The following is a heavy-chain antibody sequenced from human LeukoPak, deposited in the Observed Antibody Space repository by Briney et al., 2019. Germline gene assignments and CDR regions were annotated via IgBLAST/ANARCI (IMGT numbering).Heavy chain of an antibody. CDR2: ISGSGGST. V-gene: IGHV3-23*01. D-gene: IGHD1-26*01. Sequence: GGSLRLSCAASGFTFSSYAMSWVRQAPGKGLEWVSAISGSGGSTYYADSVKGRFTISRDNSKNTLYLQMNSLRAEDTAVYYCAKTFYYSGSYVSDYYYGMDVWGQGTTATVSS. CDR1: GFTFSSYA. CDR3: AKTFYYSGSYVSDYYYGMDV. J-gene: IGHJ6*02.